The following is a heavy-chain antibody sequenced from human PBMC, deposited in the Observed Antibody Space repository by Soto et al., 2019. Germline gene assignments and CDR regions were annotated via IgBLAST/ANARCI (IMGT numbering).Heavy chain of an antibody. J-gene: IGHJ4*02. V-gene: IGHV7-4-1*01. CDR2: INPNTGNP. CDR1: GYNFNRHS. CDR3: ARDRARGSFDT. D-gene: IGHD3-16*01. Sequence: QVQLVQSGSESMQPGASVKVSCKGSGYNFNRHSINWLRQAPGQGLEWMGWINPNTGNPTYEQGFTGRFVFSVDTSVSTVVLQSLSRHADVAAGYSCARDRARGSFDTGGQGTLVTASS.